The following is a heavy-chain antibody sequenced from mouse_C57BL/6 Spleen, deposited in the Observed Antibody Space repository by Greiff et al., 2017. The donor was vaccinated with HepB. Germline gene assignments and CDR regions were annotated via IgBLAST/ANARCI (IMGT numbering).Heavy chain of an antibody. CDR1: GYTFTSYW. CDR2: IYPSDSET. Sequence: VQLQQSGAELVRPGSSVKLSCKASGYTFTSYWMDWVKQRPGQGLEWIGNIYPSDSETHYNQKFKDKATLTVDKSSSTAYMQLSSLTSEDSAVYYRASLGSSWFAYWGQGTLVTVSA. CDR3: ASLGSSWFAY. J-gene: IGHJ3*01. D-gene: IGHD1-1*01. V-gene: IGHV1-61*01.